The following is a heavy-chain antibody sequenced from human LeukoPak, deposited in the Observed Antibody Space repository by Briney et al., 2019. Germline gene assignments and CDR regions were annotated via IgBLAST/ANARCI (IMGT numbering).Heavy chain of an antibody. CDR2: IFHSGST. Sequence: PSGTLSLTCAVSGGSISSSNWWSWVRQPPGKGLEWIGEIFHSGSTNYNPSLQSRVTISVDESKNQFSLKLSSVTAADTAVYYCARGAGYSSSWYGGDYWGQGTLVTVSS. D-gene: IGHD6-13*01. V-gene: IGHV4-4*02. CDR1: GGSISSSNW. J-gene: IGHJ4*02. CDR3: ARGAGYSSSWYGGDY.